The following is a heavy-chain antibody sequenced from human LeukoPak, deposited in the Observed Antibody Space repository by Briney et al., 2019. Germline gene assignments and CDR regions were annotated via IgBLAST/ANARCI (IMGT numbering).Heavy chain of an antibody. D-gene: IGHD3-10*01. Sequence: PGRSLRLSCAASGFTFSSYAMHWVRQAPGKGLEWVAVISYDGSNKYYADSVEGRFTISRDNSKNTLYLQMNSLRAEDTAVYYCAREGDSDGMDVWGQGTTVTVSS. J-gene: IGHJ6*02. CDR2: ISYDGSNK. V-gene: IGHV3-30*04. CDR3: AREGDSDGMDV. CDR1: GFTFSSYA.